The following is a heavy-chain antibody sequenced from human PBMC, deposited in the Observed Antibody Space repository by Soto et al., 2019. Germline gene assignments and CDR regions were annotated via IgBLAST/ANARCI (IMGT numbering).Heavy chain of an antibody. CDR2: INPSGGST. CDR3: ARVQLPPNYYYGMDV. D-gene: IGHD5-18*01. J-gene: IGHJ6*02. CDR1: GYTFTSYY. V-gene: IGHV1-46*01. Sequence: ASVKVSCKASGYTFTSYYMHWVRQAPGQGLEWMGIINPSGGSTSYAQKFQGRVTMTRDTSTSTAYMELRSLRSDDTAVYYCARVQLPPNYYYGMDVWGQGTTVTVSS.